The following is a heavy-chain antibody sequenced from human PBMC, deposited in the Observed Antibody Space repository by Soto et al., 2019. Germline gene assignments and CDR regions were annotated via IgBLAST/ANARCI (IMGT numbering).Heavy chain of an antibody. Sequence: ASVKVSCKASGYTFTSYAMHWVRQAPGQRLEWMGWINAGNGNTKYSQKFQGRVTITRDMSTSTAYMELSSLRSEDTAVYYCAANGMGLYYYGMDVWGQGTTVTVSS. V-gene: IGHV1-3*01. CDR1: GYTFTSYA. CDR3: AANGMGLYYYGMDV. D-gene: IGHD2-8*01. CDR2: INAGNGNT. J-gene: IGHJ6*02.